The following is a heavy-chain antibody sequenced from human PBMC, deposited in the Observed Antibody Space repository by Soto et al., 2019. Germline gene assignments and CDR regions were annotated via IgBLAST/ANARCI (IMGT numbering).Heavy chain of an antibody. CDR1: GGTFSSYA. J-gene: IGHJ6*02. V-gene: IGHV1-69*01. CDR3: ARDLCIAAPAGNYYYYYGMDV. CDR2: IIPIFGTA. Sequence: QVQLVQSGAEVKKPGSSVKVSCKASGGTFSSYAISWVRQAPGQGLEWMGGIIPIFGTANYAQKFQGRVTITADESTSKAYMALSSLRSEDTAVYYCARDLCIAAPAGNYYYYYGMDVWGQGTTVTVSS. D-gene: IGHD6-6*01.